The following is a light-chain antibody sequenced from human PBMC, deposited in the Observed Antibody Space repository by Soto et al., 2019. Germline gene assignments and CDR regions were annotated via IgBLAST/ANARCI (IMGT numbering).Light chain of an antibody. CDR3: QQYHISPLT. J-gene: IGKJ4*01. V-gene: IGKV3-20*01. CDR1: QSIGSSN. CDR2: GAS. Sequence: MALTQSPGTLSLSLGEGATLACRASQSIGSSNLAWYQQKPGQAPRLLIYGASTRATGIPDRFSGGGSGTDCTLTINRVEPEDVAVYYCQQYHISPLTLGGGTKVDIK.